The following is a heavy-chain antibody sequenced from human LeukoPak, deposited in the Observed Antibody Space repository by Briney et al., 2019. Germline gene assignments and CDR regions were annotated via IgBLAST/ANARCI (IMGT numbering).Heavy chain of an antibody. CDR1: GFTFSSYA. V-gene: IGHV3-23*01. Sequence: GGSLRLSCAASGFTFSSYAMSWVRQAPGKGLEWVSAISGSGGSTYYADSVKGRFTISRDNAKNTLFLQMNSLTADDTAVYYCAGSAYSGSRTEYWGQGTLVIVSS. CDR2: ISGSGGST. J-gene: IGHJ4*02. CDR3: AGSAYSGSRTEY. D-gene: IGHD6-13*01.